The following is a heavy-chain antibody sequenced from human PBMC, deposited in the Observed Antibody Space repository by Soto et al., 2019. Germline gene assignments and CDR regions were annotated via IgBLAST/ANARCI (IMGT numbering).Heavy chain of an antibody. Sequence: EVQLLESGGGLVSPGGSLRLSCVASGFTFKNYAMIWVRQVPGKGLEWVSGISGSGGSTYYADSVKGRFTISRDNSKNTLYLQMNALSAEDTAFYYCAKDRGGFAGGWEYFDYWGQGALVTVSS. J-gene: IGHJ4*02. V-gene: IGHV3-23*01. D-gene: IGHD6-19*01. CDR3: AKDRGGFAGGWEYFDY. CDR2: ISGSGGST. CDR1: GFTFKNYA.